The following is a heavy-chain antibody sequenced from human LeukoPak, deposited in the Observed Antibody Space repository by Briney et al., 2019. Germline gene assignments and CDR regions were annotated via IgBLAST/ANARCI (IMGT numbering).Heavy chain of an antibody. CDR2: INPSGRST. CDR1: PYTFDKYY. J-gene: IGHJ5*02. V-gene: IGHV1-46*02. Sequence: ASVKLSCKASPYTFDKYYIHWVRQAPGQGLEWMGVINPSGRSTSYAQQFQGRVTVTRDTSTSTVCMDLSSLRSEDSAVYYCARDSLELQRRNWFDPWGQGTLVTVSS. CDR3: ARDSLELQRRNWFDP. D-gene: IGHD1-7*01.